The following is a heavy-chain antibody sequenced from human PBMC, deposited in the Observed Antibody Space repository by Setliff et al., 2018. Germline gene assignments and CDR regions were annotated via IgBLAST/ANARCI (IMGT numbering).Heavy chain of an antibody. V-gene: IGHV1-18*01. CDR1: GYTFTNYG. D-gene: IGHD2-2*01. Sequence: GASVKVSCKASGYTFTNYGFTWVRQAPGQGLEWMGMIITNTGKTSYHKKFQGRVTMTTDTYTGTGYMELMSLTSDDPAVYFCARFGGSCSSSSCYSSDLWGQGTMVTVSS. CDR2: IITNTGKT. CDR3: ARFGGSCSSSSCYSSDL. J-gene: IGHJ3*01.